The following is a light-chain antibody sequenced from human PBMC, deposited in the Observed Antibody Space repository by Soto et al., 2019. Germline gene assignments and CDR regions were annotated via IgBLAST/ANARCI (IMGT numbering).Light chain of an antibody. CDR2: KAS. CDR1: QSISSW. J-gene: IGKJ2*01. Sequence: DIQMTQSPSTLSASVGDRVTITCRASQSISSWLAWYQQKPGKARKLLIYKASSVESGVPSRFSGSGSGTEFTLTISSLQPDDFATYYCQQYNSYSYTFGQGTKLEIK. V-gene: IGKV1-5*03. CDR3: QQYNSYSYT.